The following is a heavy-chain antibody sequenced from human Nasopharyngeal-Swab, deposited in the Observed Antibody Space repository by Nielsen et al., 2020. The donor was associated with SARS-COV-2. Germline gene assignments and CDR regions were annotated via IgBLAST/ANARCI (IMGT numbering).Heavy chain of an antibody. Sequence: ASVKVSCKPSGYTFTSYYIHWVRQAPGQGLEWMGVINPDDGGTTYAQKFQDRVTLTRDTSTTTVYMQLSNLRSEDTAVYFCARAGYTSSWYVGFWFDTWGQGTQVTVSS. D-gene: IGHD6-13*01. J-gene: IGHJ5*02. CDR2: INPDDGGT. CDR1: GYTFTSYY. CDR3: ARAGYTSSWYVGFWFDT. V-gene: IGHV1-46*01.